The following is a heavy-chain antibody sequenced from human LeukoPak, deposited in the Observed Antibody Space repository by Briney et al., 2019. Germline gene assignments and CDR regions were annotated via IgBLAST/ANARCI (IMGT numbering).Heavy chain of an antibody. D-gene: IGHD6-19*01. Sequence: SETLSLTCSASGGSITTYHWSWIRQPPGKGLEWIGYIYNSGSANYKPSLKSRLTISVDTSKNHFSLKLNSVTAADTAVYYCARAPVTGHWYFDLWGRGTLVTVSS. CDR2: IYNSGSA. J-gene: IGHJ2*01. CDR3: ARAPVTGHWYFDL. V-gene: IGHV4-59*01. CDR1: GGSITTYH.